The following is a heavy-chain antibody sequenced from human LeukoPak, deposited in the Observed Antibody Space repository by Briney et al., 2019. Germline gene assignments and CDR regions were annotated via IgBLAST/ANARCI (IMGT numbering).Heavy chain of an antibody. CDR1: GGSISSYY. CDR2: IYYSGST. D-gene: IGHD6-13*01. Sequence: SETLSLTCTVSGGSISSYYWSWIRQPPGKGLEWIGYIYYSGSTNYNPSLKSRVTISVDTSKNQFSLKLSSVTAADTAVYYCARDGRHLAAAFSDAFDIWGQGTMVTVSS. CDR3: ARDGRHLAAAFSDAFDI. J-gene: IGHJ3*02. V-gene: IGHV4-59*01.